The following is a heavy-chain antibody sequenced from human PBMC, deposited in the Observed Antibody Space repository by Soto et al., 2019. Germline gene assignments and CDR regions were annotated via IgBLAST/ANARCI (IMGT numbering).Heavy chain of an antibody. CDR1: GGSISSSSYY. Sequence: QLQLQESGPGLVKPSETLSLTCTVSGGSISSSSYYWGWIRQPPGKGLEWIGSIYYSGSTYYNPSLKSRVTISIDTSKNQFSLRLSSVTAADTAVYYCARHVGIGSGWPSSFDYWGQGTLVTVSS. CDR3: ARHVGIGSGWPSSFDY. J-gene: IGHJ4*02. V-gene: IGHV4-39*01. CDR2: IYYSGST. D-gene: IGHD6-19*01.